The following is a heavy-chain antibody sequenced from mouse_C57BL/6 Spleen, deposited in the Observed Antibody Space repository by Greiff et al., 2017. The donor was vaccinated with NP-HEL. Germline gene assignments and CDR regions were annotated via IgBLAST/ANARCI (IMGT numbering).Heavy chain of an antibody. CDR1: GYTFTDYY. V-gene: IGHV1-26*01. CDR3: ARGYYYGSSDGWYFDV. J-gene: IGHJ1*03. Sequence: EVQLQQSGPELVKPGASVKISCKASGYTFTDYYMNWVKQSHGKSLEWIGDINPNNGGTSYNQKFKGKATLTVDKSSSTAYMELRSLTSEDSAVYYCARGYYYGSSDGWYFDVWGTGTTVTVSS. CDR2: INPNNGGT. D-gene: IGHD1-1*01.